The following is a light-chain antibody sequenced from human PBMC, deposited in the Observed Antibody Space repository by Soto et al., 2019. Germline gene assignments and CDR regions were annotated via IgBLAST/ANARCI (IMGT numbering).Light chain of an antibody. V-gene: IGKV4-1*01. CDR2: WAS. CDR1: QSVLYSSNNKNF. Sequence: DLFLTQSPDSLAVSLDEMATINCKSSQSVLYSSNNKNFLAWYQQKPGQPPKLLIYWASTRESGVPDRFSGSGSDTDFTLKISRVEAEDVGVYYCMQGSHWPRTFGQGTKVDI. CDR3: MQGSHWPRT. J-gene: IGKJ1*01.